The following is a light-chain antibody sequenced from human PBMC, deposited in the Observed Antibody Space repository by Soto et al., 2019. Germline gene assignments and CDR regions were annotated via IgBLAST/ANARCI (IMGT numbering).Light chain of an antibody. J-gene: IGLJ2*01. CDR3: SSYAGSSTVL. CDR1: SSDVGTYNY. CDR2: EVS. V-gene: IGLV2-14*01. Sequence: QSALTQPASVSGSPGQSITISCTGTSSDVGTYNYVSWYQQHPGKAPKLMIYEVSNRPPGVSNRFSGSKFGNTASLTISGLQAEDEDDYYCSSYAGSSTVLFGGGTQLPVL.